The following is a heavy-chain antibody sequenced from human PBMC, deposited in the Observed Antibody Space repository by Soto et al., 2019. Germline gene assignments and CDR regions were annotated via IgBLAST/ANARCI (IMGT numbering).Heavy chain of an antibody. CDR1: GFTFSSYA. D-gene: IGHD1-26*01. J-gene: IGHJ4*02. Sequence: EVQLLESGGGLVQPGGSLRLSCAASGFTFSSYAMSWVRQAPGKGLEWVSAISGSGGSTYYADSVEGQFTISRDNSKNTLDPQMNSLRAEDTAVYYCASGSWLLSIDYWGQGTLVTVSS. V-gene: IGHV3-23*01. CDR2: ISGSGGST. CDR3: ASGSWLLSIDY.